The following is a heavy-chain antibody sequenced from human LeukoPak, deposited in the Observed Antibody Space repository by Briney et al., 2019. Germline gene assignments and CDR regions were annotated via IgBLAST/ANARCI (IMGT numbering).Heavy chain of an antibody. CDR1: GFTFNNYA. Sequence: GGSLRLSCAASGFTFNNYAMSWVRQAPGKGLEWVSAIGGSGSSTYYEDSVKGRFTISRDNSKNTLYLQMNSLRAEDTAVYYCAKDVNLDYVRHFDSWGQGTLVTVSS. CDR2: IGGSGSST. V-gene: IGHV3-23*01. D-gene: IGHD3-16*01. CDR3: AKDVNLDYVRHFDS. J-gene: IGHJ4*02.